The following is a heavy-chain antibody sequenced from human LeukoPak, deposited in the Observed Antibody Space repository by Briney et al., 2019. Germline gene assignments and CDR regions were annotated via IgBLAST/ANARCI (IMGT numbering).Heavy chain of an antibody. V-gene: IGHV3-21*05. CDR1: GFTFSRSA. CDR3: ARDTYSEWFDP. D-gene: IGHD1-14*01. CDR2: ISGSGGHT. J-gene: IGHJ5*02. Sequence: GGSLRLSCVGSGFTFSRSAMSWVRLAPGKGLEWVSGISGSGGHTYYTDSVKGRFTISRDNAKNSLYLQMNSLRAEDTAVYYCARDTYSEWFDPWGQGTLVTVSS.